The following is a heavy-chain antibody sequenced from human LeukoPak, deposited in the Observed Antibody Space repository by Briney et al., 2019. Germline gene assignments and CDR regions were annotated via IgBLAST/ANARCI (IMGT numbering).Heavy chain of an antibody. V-gene: IGHV3-48*02. CDR3: ARVALDFWTPAFDY. D-gene: IGHD3/OR15-3a*01. Sequence: GGSLRLSCAASGFTFSSYSMNWVRQAPGKGLEWVSYISSSSSNIYYADSVKGRFTISRDNAKNSLYLQMNSLRDEDTAVYYCARVALDFWTPAFDYWGQGTLVTVSS. J-gene: IGHJ4*02. CDR2: ISSSSSNI. CDR1: GFTFSSYS.